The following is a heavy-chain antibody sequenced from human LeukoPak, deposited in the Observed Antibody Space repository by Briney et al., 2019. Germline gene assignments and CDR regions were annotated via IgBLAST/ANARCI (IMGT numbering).Heavy chain of an antibody. D-gene: IGHD2-2*01. CDR2: ISGSGRNI. CDR3: AGCTSSACYAGPDLYYYYYMDV. J-gene: IGHJ6*03. CDR1: GFTFSNYY. V-gene: IGHV3-11*01. Sequence: GGSLRLSCAASGFTFSNYYINWIRQAPGKGLEWISYISGSGRNICYADSVRGRFTISRDNAKNSLYLQMNSLRAEDTAVYYCAGCTSSACYAGPDLYYYYYMDVWGKGTTVTISS.